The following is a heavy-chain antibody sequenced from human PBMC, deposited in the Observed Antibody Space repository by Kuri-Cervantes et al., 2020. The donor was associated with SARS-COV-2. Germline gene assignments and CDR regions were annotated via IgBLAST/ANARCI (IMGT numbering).Heavy chain of an antibody. Sequence: SETLSLTCTVSGGSISSYYWSWIRQPPGKGLEWIGYIYYSGSTNYNPSLKSRATISVDTSKNQFSLKLSSVTAADTAVYYCARRCPYSGSYSRGGTLLYWYFDLWGRGTLVTVSS. CDR2: IYYSGST. CDR1: GGSISSYY. CDR3: ARRCPYSGSYSRGGTLLYWYFDL. J-gene: IGHJ2*01. V-gene: IGHV4-59*12. D-gene: IGHD1-26*01.